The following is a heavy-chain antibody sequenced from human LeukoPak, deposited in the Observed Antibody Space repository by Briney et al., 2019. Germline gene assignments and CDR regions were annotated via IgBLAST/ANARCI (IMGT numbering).Heavy chain of an antibody. CDR3: ATGSPRGPFDY. V-gene: IGHV1-69*13. CDR1: GGTFSSYA. CDR2: IIPIFGTA. Sequence: VASVKVSCKASGGTFSSYAISWVRQAPGQGLEWMGGIIPIFGTANYAQKFQGRVTITADESTSTAYMELSSLRSEDTAVYYCATGSPRGPFDYWGQGTLVTVSS. J-gene: IGHJ4*02.